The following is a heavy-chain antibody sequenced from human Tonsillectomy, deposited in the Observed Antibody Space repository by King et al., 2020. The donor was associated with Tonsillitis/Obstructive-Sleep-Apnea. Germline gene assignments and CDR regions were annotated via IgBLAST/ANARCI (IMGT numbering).Heavy chain of an antibody. D-gene: IGHD3-10*01. V-gene: IGHV3-53*01. Sequence: VQLVQSGGGLIQPGGSLRLSCAASGFTVSSNYMSWVRQAPGKGLEGVSVIYSGGSTYYADSVKGQFTLSRDKSKKTLYLQMNSLRAGDTAGYNCARDQDYGSGSYFHYYYYMDVWGKGTTVTVSS. CDR3: ARDQDYGSGSYFHYYYYMDV. J-gene: IGHJ6*03. CDR2: IYSGGST. CDR1: GFTVSSNY.